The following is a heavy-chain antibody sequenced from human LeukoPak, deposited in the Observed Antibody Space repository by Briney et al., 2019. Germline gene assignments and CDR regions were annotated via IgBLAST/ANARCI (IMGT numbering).Heavy chain of an antibody. J-gene: IGHJ4*02. V-gene: IGHV1-8*01. CDR1: GYTFTPYD. CDR3: ARETTIPPYYFDY. CDR2: MNPNSGNT. Sequence: ASVKVSCKASGYTFTPYDIIWVRQATGQGLEWMGWMNPNSGNTGYAQKFQGRVTMTRDTSISTAYMELSSLRSEDTAVYFCARETTIPPYYFDYWGLGTPVIVSS. D-gene: IGHD3-9*01.